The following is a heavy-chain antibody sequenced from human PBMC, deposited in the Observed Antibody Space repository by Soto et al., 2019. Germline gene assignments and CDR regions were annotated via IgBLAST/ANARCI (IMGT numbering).Heavy chain of an antibody. CDR1: GFTFSSYE. J-gene: IGHJ4*02. CDR2: ISSSGSTI. Sequence: PGGSLRLSCAASGFTFSSYEMNWVRQAPGKGLEWVSYISSSGSTIYYADSVKGRFTISRDNAKNSLYLQMNSLRAEDTAVYYCARSPRYCGGGSCYKGGQYYFDYWGQGTLVTVSS. CDR3: ARSPRYCGGGSCYKGGQYYFDY. V-gene: IGHV3-48*03. D-gene: IGHD2-15*01.